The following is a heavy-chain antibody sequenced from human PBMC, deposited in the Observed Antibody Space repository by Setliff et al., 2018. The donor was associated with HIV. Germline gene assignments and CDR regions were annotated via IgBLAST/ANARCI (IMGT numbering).Heavy chain of an antibody. CDR2: IRGSPYSGTV. CDR1: GFTFRDYP. CDR3: TRVDVQFLHWPIQYYGMDV. J-gene: IGHJ6*02. Sequence: PGGSLRLSCTGSGFTFRDYPMSWVRQAPGKGLEWVGFIRGSPYSGTVEYAASVKGRFSISRDDSKSIVYLQMNSLETEDTAVYYCTRVDVQFLHWPIQYYGMDVWGQGTTVTVSS. D-gene: IGHD3-3*01. V-gene: IGHV3-49*04.